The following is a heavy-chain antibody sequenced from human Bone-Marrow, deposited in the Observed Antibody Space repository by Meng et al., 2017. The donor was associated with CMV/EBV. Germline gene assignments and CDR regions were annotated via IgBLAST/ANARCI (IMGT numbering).Heavy chain of an antibody. Sequence: GESLKISCAASGFTFSSYSMHWVRQAPGKGLEWAAVISYDGRNKYYPDPVKGRFTNSRDNSKNTLYLQMKRLRADDTAVYYCASGVGPTIEGDYWGQGTLVTVSS. V-gene: IGHV3-30*04. J-gene: IGHJ4*02. CDR1: GFTFSSYS. D-gene: IGHD1-26*01. CDR2: ISYDGRNK. CDR3: ASGVGPTIEGDY.